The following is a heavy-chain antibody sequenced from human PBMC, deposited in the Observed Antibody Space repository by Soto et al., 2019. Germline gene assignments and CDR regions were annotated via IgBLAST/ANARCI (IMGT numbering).Heavy chain of an antibody. Sequence: GGSLRLSCAASGFTFSSYSMNWVRQAPGKGLEWVSYISSSSSTIYYADSVKGRFTISRDNAKNSLYLQMNSLRAEDTAVYYCASTVGSGYIWGQGTMVTVSS. J-gene: IGHJ3*02. CDR2: ISSSSSTI. CDR1: GFTFSSYS. D-gene: IGHD3-22*01. V-gene: IGHV3-48*01. CDR3: ASTVGSGYI.